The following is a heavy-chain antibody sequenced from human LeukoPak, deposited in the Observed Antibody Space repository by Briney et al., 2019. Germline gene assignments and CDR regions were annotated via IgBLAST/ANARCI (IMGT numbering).Heavy chain of an antibody. V-gene: IGHV4-4*07. CDR2: TYTSGST. CDR3: ARGRYYYDSSGYTDGMDV. Sequence: SETLSLTCTVSGGSISSYYWSWIRPLAGEGLDWIGRTYTSGSTNYNPSLKSRVTMSVDTSKNQFSLKLSSVTAADTAVYYCARGRYYYDSSGYTDGMDVWGQGTTVTVSS. CDR1: GGSISSYY. D-gene: IGHD3-22*01. J-gene: IGHJ6*02.